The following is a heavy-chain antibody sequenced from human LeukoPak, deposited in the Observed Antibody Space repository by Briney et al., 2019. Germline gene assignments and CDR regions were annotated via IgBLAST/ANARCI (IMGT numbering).Heavy chain of an antibody. V-gene: IGHV3-7*01. D-gene: IGHD2-15*01. CDR1: GFTFSNYW. J-gene: IGHJ6*03. CDR3: AKVSGQWGYCSGGSCYEDYYYYYMDV. CDR2: IRQDGSDK. Sequence: GGSLRLSCAASGFTFSNYWMSWVRQAPGKGLEWVANIRQDGSDKFYVDSVKGRFTISRDNSKNTLYLQMNSLRAEDTAVYYCAKVSGQWGYCSGGSCYEDYYYYYMDVWGKGTTVTISS.